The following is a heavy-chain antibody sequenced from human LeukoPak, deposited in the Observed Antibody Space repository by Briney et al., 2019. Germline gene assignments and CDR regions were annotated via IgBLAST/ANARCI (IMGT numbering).Heavy chain of an antibody. Sequence: GGSLRLSCAASGFTFDDYAMPWVRQAPGKGLEWVSGISWNSGSIGYADSVKGRFTISRDNAKNSLYLQMNSLRAEDTALYYCAKDKGIAVAGTSRNGFDYWGQGTLVAVSS. V-gene: IGHV3-9*01. CDR2: ISWNSGSI. D-gene: IGHD6-19*01. CDR3: AKDKGIAVAGTSRNGFDY. J-gene: IGHJ4*02. CDR1: GFTFDDYA.